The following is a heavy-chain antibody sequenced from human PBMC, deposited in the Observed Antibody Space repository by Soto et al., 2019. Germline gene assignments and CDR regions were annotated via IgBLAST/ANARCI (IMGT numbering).Heavy chain of an antibody. D-gene: IGHD1-1*01. J-gene: IGHJ6*03. Sequence: SETLSLTCAVYGGSFSGYYWSWIRQPPGKGLEWIGEINHSGSTNYNPSLKSRVTISVDTSKNQFSLKLSSVTAADTAVYYCARAANDYYYYYMDVWGKGTTVTVSS. CDR2: INHSGST. V-gene: IGHV4-34*01. CDR3: ARAANDYYYYYMDV. CDR1: GGSFSGYY.